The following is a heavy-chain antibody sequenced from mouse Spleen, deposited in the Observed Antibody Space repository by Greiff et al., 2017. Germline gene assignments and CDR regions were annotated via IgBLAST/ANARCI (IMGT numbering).Heavy chain of an antibody. CDR1: GFSLTSYG. CDR2: IWAGGST. J-gene: IGHJ4*01. Sequence: QVQLKESGPGLVAPSQSLSITCTVSGFSLTSYGVHWVRQPPGKGLEWLGVIWAGGSTNYNSALMSRLSISKDNSKSQVFLKMNSLQTDDTAMYYCARDSSGYDYYAMDYWGQGTSVTVSA. V-gene: IGHV2-9*02. D-gene: IGHD3-1*01. CDR3: ARDSSGYDYYAMDY.